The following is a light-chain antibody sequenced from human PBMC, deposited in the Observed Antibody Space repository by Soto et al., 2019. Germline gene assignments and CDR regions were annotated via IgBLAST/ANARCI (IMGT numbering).Light chain of an antibody. Sequence: EVVMTQSPATLSVSLGDRATLSCRASQSVSSNLAWYQQKPGQGPRLLIYGASNRATGIPDRFSGSGSGTDLTLTISRLEPEDFAVYYCQQYGSSGTFGQGTKVDI. CDR2: GAS. J-gene: IGKJ1*01. CDR1: QSVSSN. CDR3: QQYGSSGT. V-gene: IGKV3-20*01.